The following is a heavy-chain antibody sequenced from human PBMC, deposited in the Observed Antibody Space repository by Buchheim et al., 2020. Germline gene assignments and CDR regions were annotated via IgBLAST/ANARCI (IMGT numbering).Heavy chain of an antibody. CDR1: GYTFTGYY. V-gene: IGHV7-4-1*02. J-gene: IGHJ5*02. CDR2: INTNTGNP. D-gene: IGHD3-22*01. CDR3: ARDALPYYYDSSGYYADRFDP. Sequence: QVQLVQSGAEVKKPGASVKVSCKASGYTFTGYYMHWVRQAPGQGLEWMGWINTNTGNPTYAQGFTGRFVFSLDTSVSTAYLQISSLKAEDTAVYYCARDALPYYYDSSGYYADRFDPWGQGTL.